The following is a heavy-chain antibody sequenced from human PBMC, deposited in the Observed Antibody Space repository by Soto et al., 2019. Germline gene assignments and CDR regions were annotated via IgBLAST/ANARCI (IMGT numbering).Heavy chain of an antibody. J-gene: IGHJ4*02. CDR2: ISGSGGNT. CDR1: GFTFSSYA. V-gene: IGHV3-23*01. D-gene: IGHD1-26*01. Sequence: EVPLLESGGGLVQPGGSLRLSCATSGFTFSSYAMSWVRQAPGKGLEWVSTISGSGGNTYYADSVKGRFTISRDNSKNTLYLQMNSLRAEDTAVYYCAKSLRGSYPFDYWGQGTLVTVSS. CDR3: AKSLRGSYPFDY.